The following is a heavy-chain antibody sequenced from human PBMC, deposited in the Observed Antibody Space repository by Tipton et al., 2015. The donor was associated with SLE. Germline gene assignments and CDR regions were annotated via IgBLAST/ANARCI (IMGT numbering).Heavy chain of an antibody. CDR2: VNHDRDT. J-gene: IGHJ6*03. CDR3: VRGVAGYYSFCYMDV. V-gene: IGHV4-34*01. D-gene: IGHD2-15*01. CDR1: GGSFSGYS. Sequence: TLSLTCAVYGGSFSGYSWNWIRQPPGKGLEWIGGVNHDRDTIYNPSLKSRVTFSVDTSTNQLSLRLNSVTAADTAVYYCVRGVAGYYSFCYMDVWGKGTTVTVSS.